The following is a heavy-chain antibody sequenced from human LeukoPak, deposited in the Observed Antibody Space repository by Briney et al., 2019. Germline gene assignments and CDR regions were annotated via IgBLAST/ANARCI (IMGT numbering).Heavy chain of an antibody. Sequence: GGSLRLSCAASGFTFSSYSMTWVRQAPGKGLEWVSSISSSSSYIYYADSVKGRFTNSRDNAKNSLYLQMSSLRAEDTAVYDCAREYDSSGYYHLFDYWGQGTMVTVSS. V-gene: IGHV3-21*01. CDR3: AREYDSSGYYHLFDY. CDR2: ISSSSSYI. D-gene: IGHD3-22*01. CDR1: GFTFSSYS. J-gene: IGHJ4*02.